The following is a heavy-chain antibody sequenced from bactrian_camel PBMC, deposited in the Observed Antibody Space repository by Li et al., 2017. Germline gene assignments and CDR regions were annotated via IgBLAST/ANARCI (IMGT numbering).Heavy chain of an antibody. J-gene: IGHJ4*01. CDR3: AVVSGGECPGEYNS. D-gene: IGHD2*01. CDR1: INIGYYC. CDR2: IYTRAGFT. Sequence: QVQLVESGGGSVESGGSLKLSCTASINIGYYCMAWFRQVPGKKRVGVAAIYTRAGFTQYADSVKGRFTISLENAKRTVYLQMNSLKPEDAAMYYCAVVSGGECPGEYNSWGQGTQVTVS. V-gene: IGHV3S1*01.